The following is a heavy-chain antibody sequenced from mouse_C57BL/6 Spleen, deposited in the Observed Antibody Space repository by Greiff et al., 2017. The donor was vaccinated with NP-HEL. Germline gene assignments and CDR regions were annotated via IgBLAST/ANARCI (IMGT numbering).Heavy chain of an antibody. CDR1: GYTFTDYY. Sequence: VQLQQSGAELVRPGASVKLSCKASGYTFTDYYINWVKQRPGQGLEWIARIYPGSGNTYYNEKFKGKATLTAEKSSSTAYMQLSSLTSEDSAVYFCASGNYYGSSRYFDVWGTGTTVTVSS. J-gene: IGHJ1*03. D-gene: IGHD1-1*01. CDR2: IYPGSGNT. V-gene: IGHV1-76*01. CDR3: ASGNYYGSSRYFDV.